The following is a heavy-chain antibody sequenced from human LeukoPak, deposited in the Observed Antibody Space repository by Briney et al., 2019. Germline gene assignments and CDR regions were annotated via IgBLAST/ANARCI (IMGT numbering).Heavy chain of an antibody. J-gene: IGHJ6*03. CDR2: MNPNSGNT. D-gene: IGHD4-17*01. Sequence: ASVKVSCKASGYTFTSYDINWVRQATGQGLEWMGWMNPNSGNTGYAQKFQGRVTITRNTSISTAYMELSSLRSEDTAVYYCARRGGKNYGDYVVYYYYMDVWGKGTTVTVSS. V-gene: IGHV1-8*03. CDR3: ARRGGKNYGDYVVYYYYMDV. CDR1: GYTFTSYD.